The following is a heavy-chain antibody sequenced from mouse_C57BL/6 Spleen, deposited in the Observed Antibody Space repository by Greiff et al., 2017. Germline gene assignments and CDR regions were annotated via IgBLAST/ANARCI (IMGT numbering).Heavy chain of an antibody. CDR1: GYTFTSYW. Sequence: VQLQQPGAELVRPGSSVKLSCKASGYTFTSYWMHWVKQRPIQGLEWIGNIDPSDSETHYNQKFKDKATVTVDKSSSTAYMQLSSLTSEDSAVYYCARRGHYYGSSSYFDYWGQGTTLTVSS. V-gene: IGHV1-52*01. CDR3: ARRGHYYGSSSYFDY. J-gene: IGHJ2*01. CDR2: IDPSDSET. D-gene: IGHD1-1*01.